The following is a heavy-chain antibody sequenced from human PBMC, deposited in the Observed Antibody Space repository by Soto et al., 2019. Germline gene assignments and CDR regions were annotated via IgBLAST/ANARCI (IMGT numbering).Heavy chain of an antibody. D-gene: IGHD3-10*01. V-gene: IGHV5-10-1*01. CDR3: ARHSETYYYGSGSYYYDY. J-gene: IGHJ4*02. CDR2: IDPSESYS. CDR1: GYRFTSYW. Sequence: SLKISCKGSGYRFTSYWITWVRQMPGKGLECMGRIDPSESYSKYSPSFQGHVTISFDKSISTAYLQWSSLKASDTAMYYCARHSETYYYGSGSYYYDYWGQGTLVNVSS.